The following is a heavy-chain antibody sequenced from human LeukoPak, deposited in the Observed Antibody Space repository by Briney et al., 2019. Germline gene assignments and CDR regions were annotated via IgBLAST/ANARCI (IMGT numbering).Heavy chain of an antibody. Sequence: GGSLRLSCTASGFKFSSFSMNWARQAPGKGLEWLSYISSTSSAIYYADSVKGRFTISRDNAKNSLYLQMDSLRAEDTAIYYCARVIGSYGDSAYRGQGTLVTVSS. CDR1: GFKFSSFS. CDR3: ARVIGSYGDSAY. V-gene: IGHV3-48*04. D-gene: IGHD3-16*01. CDR2: ISSTSSAI. J-gene: IGHJ4*02.